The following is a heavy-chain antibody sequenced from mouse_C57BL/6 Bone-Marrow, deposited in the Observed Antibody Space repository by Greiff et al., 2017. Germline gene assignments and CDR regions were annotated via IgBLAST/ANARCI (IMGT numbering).Heavy chain of an antibody. CDR2: LRYDGST. CDR1: GYSITSGYY. Sequence: VQLQQSGPGLVKPSQSLSLSCSVTGYSITSGYYWNWIRRFPGNNLEWMGFLRYDGSTNYNPSLKNRISITRDTSKNQFFLKLNSVTTEDTATYYCARDDRDGAYWGQGTLVTVSA. CDR3: ARDDRDGAY. D-gene: IGHD3-3*01. V-gene: IGHV3-6*01. J-gene: IGHJ3*01.